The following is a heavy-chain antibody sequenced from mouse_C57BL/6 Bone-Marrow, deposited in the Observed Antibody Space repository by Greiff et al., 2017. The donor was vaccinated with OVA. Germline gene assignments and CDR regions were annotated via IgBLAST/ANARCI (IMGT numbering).Heavy chain of an antibody. D-gene: IGHD1-1*01. CDR1: GYTFTSYW. J-gene: IGHJ4*01. CDR3: ARSRIYYYGSRYDWDRAMDY. V-gene: IGHV1-64*01. Sequence: QVQLQQPGAELVKPGASVKLSCKASGYTFTSYWMHWVKQRPGQGLEWIGMIHPNSGSTNYNEKFKSKATLTVDKSSSTAYMQLSSLTSDDSAIYYCARSRIYYYGSRYDWDRAMDYWGQGTSVTVSS. CDR2: IHPNSGST.